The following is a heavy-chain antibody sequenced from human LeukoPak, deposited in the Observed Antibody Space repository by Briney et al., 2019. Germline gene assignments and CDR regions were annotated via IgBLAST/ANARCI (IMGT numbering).Heavy chain of an antibody. J-gene: IGHJ5*02. V-gene: IGHV4-38-2*02. Sequence: SETLSLTCTVSGYSISSGYYWGWIRQPPGKGLEWIGSIYHSGGTYYNPSLKSRVTISVDTSKNQFSLKLSSVTAADTAVYYCARDGGLGDPVDPWGQGTLVTVSS. D-gene: IGHD3-16*01. CDR1: GYSISSGYY. CDR3: ARDGGLGDPVDP. CDR2: IYHSGGT.